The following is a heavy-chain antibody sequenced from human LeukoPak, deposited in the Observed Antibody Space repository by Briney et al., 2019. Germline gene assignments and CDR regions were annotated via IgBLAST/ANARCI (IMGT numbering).Heavy chain of an antibody. V-gene: IGHV3-7*01. J-gene: IGHJ4*02. CDR1: GYTSSSYW. CDR2: IKLDGSEK. CDR3: ARDGSLGSYYGPDY. Sequence: TGGSLRLSCADSGYTSSSYWMNWVRQAPGKGLEWVANIKLDGSEKYYVDSVKGRFTISRDNSKNTLYLQMNSLRAEDTAVYYCARDGSLGSYYGPDYWGQGTLVTVSS. D-gene: IGHD1-26*01.